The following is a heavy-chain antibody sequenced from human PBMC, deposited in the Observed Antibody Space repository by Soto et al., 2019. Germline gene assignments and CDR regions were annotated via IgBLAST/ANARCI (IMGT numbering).Heavy chain of an antibody. D-gene: IGHD2-2*01. CDR1: GGTFSSYA. Sequence: SVKVSCKASGGTFSSYAISWVRQAPGQGLEWMGGIIPIFGTANYAQKFQGRVTITADKSTSTAYMELSSLRSEDTAVYYCARPPRYCSSTSCPFDYWGQGTLVTVSS. CDR3: ARPPRYCSSTSCPFDY. CDR2: IIPIFGTA. V-gene: IGHV1-69*06. J-gene: IGHJ4*02.